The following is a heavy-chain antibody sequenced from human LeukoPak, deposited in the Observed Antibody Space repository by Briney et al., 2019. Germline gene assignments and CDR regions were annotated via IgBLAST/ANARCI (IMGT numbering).Heavy chain of an antibody. Sequence: SETLSFTCSVSGGSLNNYYWGWIRQPLGKGLEFIGYIHSDGTTNYNYSLQSRVAISLDTSKIQFSLRLYSVTAADTALYFCARLNFRGGEALHFDSWGQGTLVTVSS. D-gene: IGHD3-16*01. CDR3: ARLNFRGGEALHFDS. CDR2: IHSDGTT. CDR1: GGSLNNYY. V-gene: IGHV4-4*09. J-gene: IGHJ4*02.